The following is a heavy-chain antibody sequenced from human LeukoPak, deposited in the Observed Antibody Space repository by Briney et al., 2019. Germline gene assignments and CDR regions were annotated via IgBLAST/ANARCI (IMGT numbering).Heavy chain of an antibody. CDR1: GFTFSSYS. D-gene: IGHD2-15*01. CDR3: ARDLWGYCSGGSCNLGY. V-gene: IGHV3-21*01. Sequence: GGSLRLSCAASGFTFSSYSMNWVRQAPGKGLEWVSSISSSSSYIYYADSVKGRFTISRDNAKNSLYLQMNSLRAEDTAVYYCARDLWGYCSGGSCNLGYWGQGTLVTVSS. CDR2: ISSSSSYI. J-gene: IGHJ4*02.